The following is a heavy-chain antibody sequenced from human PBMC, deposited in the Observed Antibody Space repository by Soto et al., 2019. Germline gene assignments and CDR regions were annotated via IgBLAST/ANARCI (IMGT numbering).Heavy chain of an antibody. D-gene: IGHD6-19*01. CDR1: GFTFDDYA. J-gene: IGHJ4*02. CDR3: AKGPLGGIAVAGTFDY. V-gene: IGHV3-9*01. Sequence: EVQLVESGGGLVQPGRSLRLSCAASGFTFDDYAMHWVRQAPGKGLEWVSGISWNSGSIGYADSVKGRFTISRDNAKNSLYLQMNSLRAEDTALYYCAKGPLGGIAVAGTFDYWGQGTLVTVSS. CDR2: ISWNSGSI.